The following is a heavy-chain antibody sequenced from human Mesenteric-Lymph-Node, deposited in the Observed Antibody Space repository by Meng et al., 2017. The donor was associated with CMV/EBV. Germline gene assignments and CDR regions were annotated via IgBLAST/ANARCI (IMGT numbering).Heavy chain of an antibody. CDR2: ISSSSSYI. CDR3: ARAGYSSGLGYYYYGMDV. CDR1: GFTFSSHS. V-gene: IGHV3-21*04. J-gene: IGHJ6*02. D-gene: IGHD6-19*01. Sequence: GESLKISCAASGFTFSSHSMNWVRQAPGKGLEWVSSISSSSSYIYYADSVKGRFTISRDNAKNSLYLQMNSLRAEDTAVYYCARAGYSSGLGYYYYGMDVWGQGTTVTVSS.